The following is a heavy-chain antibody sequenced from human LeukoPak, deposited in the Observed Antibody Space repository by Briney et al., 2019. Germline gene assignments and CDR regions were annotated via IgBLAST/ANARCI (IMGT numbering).Heavy chain of an antibody. J-gene: IGHJ4*02. V-gene: IGHV3-74*01. CDR2: INSDGSRT. CDR3: ARDVSHFDY. CDR1: GFTFSDYW. Sequence: GGSLRLSCAASGFTFSDYWIHRVRQAPGKGLVWVSRINSDGSRTNYVDSVKGRFIISRDNAKNTVYLEMNSLRAEDTAVHYCARDVSHFDYWGQGTLVTVSS.